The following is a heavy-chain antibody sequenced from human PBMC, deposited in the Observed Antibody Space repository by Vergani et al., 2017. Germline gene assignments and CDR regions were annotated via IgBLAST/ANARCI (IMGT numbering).Heavy chain of an antibody. CDR3: ARDPTAAAGVRGYYYYYGMDV. CDR2: IIPIFGTA. V-gene: IGHV1-69*18. CDR1: GGTFSSYA. D-gene: IGHD6-25*01. Sequence: QVQLVQSGAEVKKPGSSVKVSCKASGGTFSSYAISWVRQAPGQGLEWMGRIIPIFGTANYAQKFQGRVTITADESTSTAYMELSSLRSEDTAVYYCARDPTAAAGVRGYYYYYGMDVWGQGTTVTVSS. J-gene: IGHJ6*02.